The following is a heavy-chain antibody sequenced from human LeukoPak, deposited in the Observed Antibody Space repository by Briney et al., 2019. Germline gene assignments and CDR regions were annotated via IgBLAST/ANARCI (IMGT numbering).Heavy chain of an antibody. D-gene: IGHD6-6*01. Sequence: GASVKVSCKASGYTFTGYYMHWVRQAPGQGLEWMGWINPNSGGTNYAQKFQGRVTMTRDTSISTAYMELSRLRSDDTAVYYCPRDLQYSSSPTPEGFDYWGQGTLVTVSS. V-gene: IGHV1-2*02. CDR1: GYTFTGYY. CDR2: INPNSGGT. CDR3: PRDLQYSSSPTPEGFDY. J-gene: IGHJ4*02.